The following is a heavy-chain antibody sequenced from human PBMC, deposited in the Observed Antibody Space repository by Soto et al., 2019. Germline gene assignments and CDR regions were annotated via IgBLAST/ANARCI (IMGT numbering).Heavy chain of an antibody. CDR3: AKEHEYYYGSGDY. CDR1: GFTFRSYA. J-gene: IGHJ4*02. CDR2: ISGSGGST. V-gene: IGHV3-23*01. Sequence: GGSLILSCAASGFTFRSYAMSWVRQGPGKGLEWVSGISGSGGSTYYADSVKGRFTISRDNSKNTLYLQMNSLRVEDTAVYYCAKEHEYYYGSGDYWGQGTLVTVSS. D-gene: IGHD3-10*01.